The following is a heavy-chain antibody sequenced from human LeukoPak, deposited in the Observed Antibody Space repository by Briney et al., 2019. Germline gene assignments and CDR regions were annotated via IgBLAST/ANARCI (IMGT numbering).Heavy chain of an antibody. CDR3: ARDQGDFGVVSPNAFDI. J-gene: IGHJ3*02. D-gene: IGHD3-3*01. Sequence: ASVKVSCKASGYTFTSYGIRWVRQAPGQGLEWMGWISAYNGNTNYAQKLQGRVTMTTDTSTSTAYMELRSLRSDDTAVYYCARDQGDFGVVSPNAFDIWGQGTMVTVSS. CDR1: GYTFTSYG. V-gene: IGHV1-18*01. CDR2: ISAYNGNT.